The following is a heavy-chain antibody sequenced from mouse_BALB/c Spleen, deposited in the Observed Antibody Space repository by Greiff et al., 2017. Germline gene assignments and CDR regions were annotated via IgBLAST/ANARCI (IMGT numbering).Heavy chain of an antibody. D-gene: IGHD2-1*01. CDR3: ARHRCNSYAMDY. V-gene: IGHV5-12-2*01. Sequence: DVQLVESGGGLVQPGGSLKLSCAASGFTFSSYTMSWVRQTPEKRLEWVAYISNGGGSTYYPDTVKGRFTISRDNAKNTQYLQMSSLKSEDTAMYYCARHRCNSYAMDYWGQGTSVTVSS. J-gene: IGHJ4*01. CDR2: ISNGGGST. CDR1: GFTFSSYT.